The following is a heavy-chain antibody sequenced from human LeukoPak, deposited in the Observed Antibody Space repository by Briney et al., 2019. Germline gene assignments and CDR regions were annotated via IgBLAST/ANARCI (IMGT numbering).Heavy chain of an antibody. J-gene: IGHJ3*02. Sequence: GGSLRFSCEASGLTVSSTYLSWVRQAPGKGLEWVSVIYSGGSTYYADSVKGRFTISRDNSKNTLYLQMNSLRAEDTAVYYCASPSDTAMVINAFDIWGQGTMVTVSS. CDR1: GLTVSSTY. V-gene: IGHV3-53*01. CDR2: IYSGGST. CDR3: ASPSDTAMVINAFDI. D-gene: IGHD5-18*01.